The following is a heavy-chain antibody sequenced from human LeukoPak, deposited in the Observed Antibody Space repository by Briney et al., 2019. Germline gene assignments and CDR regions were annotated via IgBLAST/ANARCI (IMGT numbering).Heavy chain of an antibody. CDR2: ISSSGSTI. Sequence: GGSLRLSCAASGFTFSDYYMSWIRQAPGKGLEWVSYISSSGSTIYYADSVKGRFTISRDNAKNSLYLQMNSLRAEDTAVYYCARGPPYQLLTWTPTDYFDYWGQGTLVTVSS. D-gene: IGHD2-2*01. V-gene: IGHV3-11*04. CDR3: ARGPPYQLLTWTPTDYFDY. J-gene: IGHJ4*02. CDR1: GFTFSDYY.